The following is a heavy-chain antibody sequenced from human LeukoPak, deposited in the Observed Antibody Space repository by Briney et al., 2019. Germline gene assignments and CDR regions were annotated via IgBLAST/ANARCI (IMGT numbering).Heavy chain of an antibody. J-gene: IGHJ4*02. CDR1: GFTFSSYW. CDR2: ISTGSGSI. Sequence: GGSLRLSCAASGFTFSSYWMSWVRQAPGRGLEWVASISTGSGSIFYADSLMGRFAISRDNAKNSLYLQMHSLRAEDTAVYYCARHLTPYAINGDFDYWGQGTLVTVSS. V-gene: IGHV3-21*01. D-gene: IGHD3-10*01. CDR3: ARHLTPYAINGDFDY.